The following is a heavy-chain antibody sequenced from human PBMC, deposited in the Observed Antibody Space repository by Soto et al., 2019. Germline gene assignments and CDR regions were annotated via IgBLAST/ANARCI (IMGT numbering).Heavy chain of an antibody. CDR1: GFTFFDYT. Sequence: GSLRLSCTASGFTFFDYTIIFFRQSPFKWLEWVTFVRSKRYGGTTEYAASVEGRFTISRDDSKSIAYLQMNSLKTEDTAVYFCTRVPVYDFWSGYPDSWGQGTLVTVSS. V-gene: IGHV3-49*03. CDR3: TRVPVYDFWSGYPDS. D-gene: IGHD3-3*01. J-gene: IGHJ4*02. CDR2: VRSKRYGGTT.